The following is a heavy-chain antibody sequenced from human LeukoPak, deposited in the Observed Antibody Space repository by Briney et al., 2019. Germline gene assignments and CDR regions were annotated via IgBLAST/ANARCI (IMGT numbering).Heavy chain of an antibody. V-gene: IGHV1-46*01. CDR2: INPSGGST. J-gene: IGHJ4*02. D-gene: IGHD6-13*01. CDR1: GYTFTNYF. Sequence: ASVKVSCKASGYTFTNYFMHWVRLAPGQGRVWMAIINPSGGSTSYAQKFQGRVTMTRDTSTSTVYMELSSLRSEDTAVYYCARGGSSSSPFFDYWGQGTLVTVSS. CDR3: ARGGSSSSPFFDY.